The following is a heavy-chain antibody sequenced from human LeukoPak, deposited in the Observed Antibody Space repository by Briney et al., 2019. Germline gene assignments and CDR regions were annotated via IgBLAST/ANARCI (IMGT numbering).Heavy chain of an antibody. J-gene: IGHJ3*02. Sequence: GSLRLYCAASGFTFSSYSMNWVRQAPGKGLEWVSSISSSSSYIYYADSVKGRFTISRDNAKNSLYLQMNSLRAEDTAVYYCATRTRTYYYDSRGDIWGQGTMVTVSS. CDR2: ISSSSSYI. CDR1: GFTFSSYS. CDR3: ATRTRTYYYDSRGDI. D-gene: IGHD3-22*01. V-gene: IGHV3-21*01.